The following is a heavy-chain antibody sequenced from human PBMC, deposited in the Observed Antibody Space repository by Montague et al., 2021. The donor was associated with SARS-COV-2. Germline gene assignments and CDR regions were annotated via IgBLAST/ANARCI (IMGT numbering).Heavy chain of an antibody. Sequence: SLRLSCAASGFTFSSYAMHWVRQAPGKGLEWVAVISYDGSNKYYXDSVQGRFTISRDNSKNTLYLQMNSLRAEDTAVYYCARDQQLAVDYWGQGTLVTVSS. V-gene: IGHV3-30-3*01. CDR3: ARDQQLAVDY. CDR2: ISYDGSNK. J-gene: IGHJ4*02. D-gene: IGHD6-13*01. CDR1: GFTFSSYA.